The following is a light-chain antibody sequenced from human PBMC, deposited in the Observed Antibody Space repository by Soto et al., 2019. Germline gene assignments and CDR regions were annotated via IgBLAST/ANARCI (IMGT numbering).Light chain of an antibody. Sequence: QSALTQPASVSGSPGQSITISCTGTSSDVGGYNYVSWYQQHPGKAPKLMIYEVSNRPSGVSNRFSGSKSGNTASLTISGLQADDEADDYCSSYTSSSTPWVFGGGTKVTVL. CDR2: EVS. CDR3: SSYTSSSTPWV. J-gene: IGLJ3*02. CDR1: SSDVGGYNY. V-gene: IGLV2-14*01.